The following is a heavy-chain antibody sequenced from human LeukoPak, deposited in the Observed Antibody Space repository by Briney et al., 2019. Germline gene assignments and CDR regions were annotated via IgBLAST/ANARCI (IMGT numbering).Heavy chain of an antibody. CDR2: IYYSWST. V-gene: IGHV4-59*01. Sequence: SETLSLNCTVSNSSNSSYYGSWIPQPPGKAREWIGYIYYSWSTNYNPALKSRVTIPVDTSKNQFSLKLSSVTAADTAVYYCARVPRTGYSSGWWFDYWGQGTLVTVSS. CDR3: ARVPRTGYSSGWWFDY. D-gene: IGHD6-19*01. J-gene: IGHJ4*02. CDR1: NSSNSSYY.